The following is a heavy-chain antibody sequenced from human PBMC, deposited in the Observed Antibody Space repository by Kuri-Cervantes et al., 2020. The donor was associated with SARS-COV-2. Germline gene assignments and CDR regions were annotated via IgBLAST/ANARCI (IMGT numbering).Heavy chain of an antibody. Sequence: ASVKVSCKASGGTFSSYAINWVRQATGQGLEWMGWTNPASGNTGYAQKFQGRVTMISNTSITTAYMELSSLTSEDTAVYYCARGHHLSNWLDPWGQGTLVTVSS. V-gene: IGHV1-8*02. J-gene: IGHJ5*02. CDR1: GGTFSSYA. CDR2: TNPASGNT. CDR3: ARGHHLSNWLDP.